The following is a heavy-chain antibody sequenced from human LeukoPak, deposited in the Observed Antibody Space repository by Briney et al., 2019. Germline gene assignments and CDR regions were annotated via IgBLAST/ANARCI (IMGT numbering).Heavy chain of an antibody. V-gene: IGHV3-30*18. D-gene: IGHD6-19*01. CDR3: AKVVRVAGYDY. CDR2: ISYDGSNK. J-gene: IGHJ4*02. CDR1: GFTFSSYG. Sequence: GGSLRLSCAASGFTFSSYGMHWVRQAPGKGLEWVAVISYDGSNKYYADSVKGRFTISRDNSKNTLYLQMNSLRAEGTAVYYCAKVVRVAGYDYWGQGTLVTVSS.